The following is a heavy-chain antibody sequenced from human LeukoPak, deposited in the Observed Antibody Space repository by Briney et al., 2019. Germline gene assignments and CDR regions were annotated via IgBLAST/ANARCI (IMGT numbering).Heavy chain of an antibody. CDR1: GDSFSSYC. Sequence: SETLSLTCTVSGDSFSSYCWSWIRQPAGKGLEWIGRIYTSGSTNYNPSLKSRVTMSVDTSKNQLSLRLTSVTAADTAVYFRARDVDCYDGSGYENYYFDYWGQGILVTVSS. CDR2: IYTSGST. D-gene: IGHD3-22*01. V-gene: IGHV4-4*07. CDR3: ARDVDCYDGSGYENYYFDY. J-gene: IGHJ4*02.